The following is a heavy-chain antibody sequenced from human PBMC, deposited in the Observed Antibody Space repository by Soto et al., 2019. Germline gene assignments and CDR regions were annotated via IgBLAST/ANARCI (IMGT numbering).Heavy chain of an antibody. V-gene: IGHV1-69*12. CDR1: GGTFSSYA. CDR2: IIPIFGTA. J-gene: IGHJ3*02. Sequence: QVQLVQSGAEVKKPGSSVKVSCKASGGTFSSYAISWVRQAPGQGLEWMGGIIPIFGTANYAQKFQGRVTITADDSTSTAYMELSSLRSEDTAGYYCASWLKKNSYGYHGSFDIWGQGTMVTVSS. D-gene: IGHD5-18*01. CDR3: ASWLKKNSYGYHGSFDI.